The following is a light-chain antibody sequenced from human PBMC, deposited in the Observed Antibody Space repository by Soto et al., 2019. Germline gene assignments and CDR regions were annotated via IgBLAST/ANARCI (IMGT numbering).Light chain of an antibody. V-gene: IGKV3-15*01. CDR3: QQYNNWPRA. Sequence: EIVLTQSPATLSLSPGERATLSCRASQSVTKYLAWYQQKPGQAPRLLIYDASNRATDIPARFSGSGSGTEFTLTISSLQSEDSALYYCQQYNNWPRAFGPGTKVDIK. CDR2: DAS. J-gene: IGKJ3*01. CDR1: QSVTKY.